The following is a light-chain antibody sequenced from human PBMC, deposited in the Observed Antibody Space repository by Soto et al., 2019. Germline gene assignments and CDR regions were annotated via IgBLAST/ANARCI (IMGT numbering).Light chain of an antibody. CDR2: DAS. CDR1: QSISSW. Sequence: DIQMTQSPSTLSASVGDRVTITCRASQSISSWLAWYQQKPGKAPKLLIYDASSLESGVPSRFSGSGSGTEFTLTISSLQPDDFATYYCQQYNSQGTFGQGTKVAIK. V-gene: IGKV1-5*01. J-gene: IGKJ1*01. CDR3: QQYNSQGT.